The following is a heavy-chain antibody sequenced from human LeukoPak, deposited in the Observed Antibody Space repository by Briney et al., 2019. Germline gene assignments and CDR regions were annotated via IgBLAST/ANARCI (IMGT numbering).Heavy chain of an antibody. Sequence: SETLSLTCAVYGGSFSGYYWSWIRQPPGKGLEWIGEINHSGSTNYNPSLKSRVTMSVDTSKNQFSLKLSSVTAADTAVYYCARETITGYSSSWYKTEGFDYWGQGTLVTVSS. J-gene: IGHJ4*02. D-gene: IGHD6-13*01. V-gene: IGHV4-34*01. CDR3: ARETITGYSSSWYKTEGFDY. CDR2: INHSGST. CDR1: GGSFSGYY.